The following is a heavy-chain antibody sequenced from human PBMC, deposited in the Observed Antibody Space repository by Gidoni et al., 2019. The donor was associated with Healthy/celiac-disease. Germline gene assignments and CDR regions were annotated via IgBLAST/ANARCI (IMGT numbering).Heavy chain of an antibody. CDR2: INHSGST. Sequence: QVQLQQWGAGLLQPSATLSLTCAVYGCSSSGYYWRWTRQPPGKGLEWIGEINHSGSTNYNPSLKSRVTISVDTSKNQFSLKLSSVTAADTAVYYCARGRKRWFRELAPDYYYYYMDVWGKGTTVTVSS. CDR3: ARGRKRWFRELAPDYYYYYMDV. J-gene: IGHJ6*03. D-gene: IGHD3-10*01. CDR1: GCSSSGYY. V-gene: IGHV4-34*01.